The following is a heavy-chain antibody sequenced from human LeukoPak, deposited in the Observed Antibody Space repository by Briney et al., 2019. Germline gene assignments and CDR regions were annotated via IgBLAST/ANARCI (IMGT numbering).Heavy chain of an antibody. Sequence: PGGSLRLSCAASGFTFSSYEMNWVRQAPGKGLEWVSYISSSGSTIYYADSVKGRFTISRDNAKNSLYLQLNSLGAEDTAVYYCARSLVVGATYPYHWGQGTLVTVSS. CDR3: ARSLVVGATYPYH. CDR2: ISSSGSTI. D-gene: IGHD1-26*01. CDR1: GFTFSSYE. J-gene: IGHJ5*02. V-gene: IGHV3-48*03.